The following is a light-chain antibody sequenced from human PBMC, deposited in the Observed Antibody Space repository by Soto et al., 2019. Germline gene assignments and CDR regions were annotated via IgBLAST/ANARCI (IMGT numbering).Light chain of an antibody. Sequence: DFQLTQCPSALSATVGDRVTITCLPSRNISFYLNWYQQRPGKVPRHLIYKASPLQSGDPSRFSGGGSGTTFTLAIAGVQHEDLATYFCQQSHDTTFTFGPGTKVDIK. CDR2: KAS. CDR1: RNISFY. V-gene: IGKV1-39*01. CDR3: QQSHDTTFT. J-gene: IGKJ3*01.